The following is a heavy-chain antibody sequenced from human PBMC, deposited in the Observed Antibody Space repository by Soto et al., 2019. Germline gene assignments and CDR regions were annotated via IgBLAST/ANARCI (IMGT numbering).Heavy chain of an antibody. CDR3: AKDMKDYSFDV. Sequence: VGSLRLSCAASGFTFSSYGMHWVRQAPGKGLEWVAVISYDGSNKYYEDSVKGRFTISRDNYKNTLYLKMNSLRAEDTAVYYCAKDMKDYSFDVWGQGTTVTVSS. D-gene: IGHD3-10*01. CDR1: GFTFSSYG. CDR2: ISYDGSNK. J-gene: IGHJ6*02. V-gene: IGHV3-30*18.